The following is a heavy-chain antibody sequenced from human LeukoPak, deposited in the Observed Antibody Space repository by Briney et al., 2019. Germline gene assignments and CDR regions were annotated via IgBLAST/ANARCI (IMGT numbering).Heavy chain of an antibody. D-gene: IGHD2-15*01. CDR3: ARDLGVVVVAATQPRDWFDP. CDR2: INPSGGST. CDR1: GYTFTSYY. Sequence: ASVKVSCKASGYTFTSYYMHWVRQAPGQGLEWMGIINPSGGSTSYAQKFQGRVTMTRDTSTSTAYMELRSLRSDDTAVYYCARDLGVVVVAATQPRDWFDPWGQGTLVTVSS. J-gene: IGHJ5*02. V-gene: IGHV1-46*01.